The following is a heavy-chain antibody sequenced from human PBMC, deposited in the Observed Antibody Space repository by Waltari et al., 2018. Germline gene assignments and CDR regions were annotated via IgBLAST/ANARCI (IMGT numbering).Heavy chain of an antibody. CDR3: ASSTVVTGADYGMDV. Sequence: QVQLVQSGAEVKKPGASVKVSCKASGYTFTGYYMHWVRQAPGQGLEWMGWINPNSGGTNDAQKFQGWVTMTRDTSISTAYRELSRLRSDDTAVYYCASSTVVTGADYGMDVWGQGTTVTVSS. D-gene: IGHD7-27*01. CDR1: GYTFTGYY. V-gene: IGHV1-2*04. J-gene: IGHJ6*02. CDR2: INPNSGGT.